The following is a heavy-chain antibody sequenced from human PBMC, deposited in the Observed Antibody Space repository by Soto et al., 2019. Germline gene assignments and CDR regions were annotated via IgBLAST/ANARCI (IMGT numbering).Heavy chain of an antibody. CDR1: GYSFTAYG. CDR3: ARDAPPPELRFLEWHNYDYNGMDV. CDR2: ISCYNGKT. J-gene: IGHJ6*02. Sequence: ASVKVSCKTSGYSFTAYGISWVRQAPGQGLEWMGWISCYNGKTKYAQKVQGRVTMTTDTSTSTAYMEVRSLRSDDTAIYYCARDAPPPELRFLEWHNYDYNGMDVWGQGTTVTVSS. D-gene: IGHD3-3*01. V-gene: IGHV1-18*01.